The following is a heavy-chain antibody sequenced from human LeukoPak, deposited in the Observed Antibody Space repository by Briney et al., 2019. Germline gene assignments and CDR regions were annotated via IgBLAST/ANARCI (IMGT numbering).Heavy chain of an antibody. CDR1: GHTFTTYY. J-gene: IGHJ4*02. D-gene: IGHD5-18*01. Sequence: ASVKVSCKASGHTFTTYYVHLVRQAPGQGLEWMGVINPSGDGTNYPQRFQGRVTLTRDTSTSTVYMELTSLRSEDTAVYYCASPETAMVPPYYWGQGTLVTVSS. V-gene: IGHV1-46*01. CDR2: INPSGDGT. CDR3: ASPETAMVPPYY.